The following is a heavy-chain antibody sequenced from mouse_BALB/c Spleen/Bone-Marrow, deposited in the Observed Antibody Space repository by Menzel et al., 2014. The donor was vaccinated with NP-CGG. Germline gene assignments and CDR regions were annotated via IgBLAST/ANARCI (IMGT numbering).Heavy chain of an antibody. CDR1: GYTYTDYV. V-gene: IGHV1-77*01. Sequence: VPLEGSGPGLVKTGASVKMSCKASGYTYTDYVISWVKQRTGQGLEWIGETDPGRGSSFYNEKFKAKATLTADKSANTAYMQLSSLTSEDSAVYFCARDGNYAVLDYWGQGTSGTASS. J-gene: IGHJ4*01. CDR3: ARDGNYAVLDY. D-gene: IGHD2-1*01. CDR2: TDPGRGSS.